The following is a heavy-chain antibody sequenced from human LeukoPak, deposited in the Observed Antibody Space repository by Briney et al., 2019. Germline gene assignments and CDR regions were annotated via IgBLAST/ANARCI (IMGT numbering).Heavy chain of an antibody. CDR2: IYHSGST. J-gene: IGHJ5*02. Sequence: SQTLSLTCAVSGGSISSGGYSWSWIRQPPGKGLEWIGYIYHSGSTYYNPSLKSRVTISVDRSKNQFSLKLSSVTAADTAVHYCARVPYSSSYPNWFDPWGQGTLVTVSS. CDR1: GGSISSGGYS. V-gene: IGHV4-30-2*01. D-gene: IGHD6-13*01. CDR3: ARVPYSSSYPNWFDP.